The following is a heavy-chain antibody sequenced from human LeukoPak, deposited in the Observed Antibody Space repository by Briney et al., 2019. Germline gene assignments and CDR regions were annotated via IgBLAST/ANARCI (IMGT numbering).Heavy chain of an antibody. CDR2: ISAYSGHT. V-gene: IGHV1-18*01. J-gene: IGHJ5*02. D-gene: IGHD6-6*01. Sequence: SVKLSCKTSGYTFTSNDITWLRPAPGQGLEWMGWISAYSGHTTYAQKFQGRVSMTTDTSTSTAYMDLRSLRTDDTTVDYCARSSGGRDWFDPWGQGTLVADPS. CDR1: GYTFTSND. CDR3: ARSSGGRDWFDP.